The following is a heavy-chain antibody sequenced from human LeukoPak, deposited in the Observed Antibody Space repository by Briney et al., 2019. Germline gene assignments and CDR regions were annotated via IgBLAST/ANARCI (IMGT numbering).Heavy chain of an antibody. CDR2: INPNSGGT. J-gene: IGHJ4*02. Sequence: ASVKVSCKASGYTFTGYYMHWVRQAPGQGLEWMGWINPNSGGTNYAQKFQGRVTMTRDTSISTAYMELSRLRSDDTAVYYCARAHPLGELYDFWSGYSALEGDFDYWGQGTLVTVSS. CDR1: GYTFTGYY. D-gene: IGHD3-3*01. V-gene: IGHV1-2*02. CDR3: ARAHPLGELYDFWSGYSALEGDFDY.